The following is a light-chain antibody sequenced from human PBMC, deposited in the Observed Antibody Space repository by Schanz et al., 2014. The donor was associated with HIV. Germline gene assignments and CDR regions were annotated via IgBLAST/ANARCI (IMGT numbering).Light chain of an antibody. CDR1: SSNIGINT. J-gene: IGLJ3*02. Sequence: QSVLTQPPSVSGTPGQRVTILCSGSSSNIGINTVNWYQHLPGTAPKLLMYANMERPSGVPDRFSGSGSGTSATLAISGLQSEDEADYYCATWDDSLNNWVFGGGTKLTVL. CDR2: ANM. CDR3: ATWDDSLNNWV. V-gene: IGLV1-44*01.